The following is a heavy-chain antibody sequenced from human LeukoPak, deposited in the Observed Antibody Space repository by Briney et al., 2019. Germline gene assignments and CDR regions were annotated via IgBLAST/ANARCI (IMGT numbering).Heavy chain of an antibody. D-gene: IGHD2-2*01. CDR2: IYTSGST. Sequence: SETLSLTCTVSGGSISSYYWSWIRQPAGKGLEWIGRIYTSGSTNYNPSLKSRVTMSVDTSKNQFSLKLSSVTAADTAVYYCARLSYCTSSSCNHNWFDPWGQGVLVTVPS. CDR3: ARLSYCTSSSCNHNWFDP. J-gene: IGHJ5*02. CDR1: GGSISSYY. V-gene: IGHV4-4*07.